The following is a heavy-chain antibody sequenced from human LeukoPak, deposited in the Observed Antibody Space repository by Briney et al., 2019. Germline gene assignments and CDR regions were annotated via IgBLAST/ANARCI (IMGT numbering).Heavy chain of an antibody. D-gene: IGHD2-2*01. J-gene: IGHJ3*02. CDR3: ARVGCSSTSCYGAFDI. Sequence: ASVKVSCKASGYTFTSYGISRVRQAPGQGLEWMGWINPNSGGTNYAQKFQGRVTMTRDTSISTAYMELSRLRSDDTAVYYCARVGCSSTSCYGAFDIWGQGTMVTVSS. CDR1: GYTFTSYG. V-gene: IGHV1-2*02. CDR2: INPNSGGT.